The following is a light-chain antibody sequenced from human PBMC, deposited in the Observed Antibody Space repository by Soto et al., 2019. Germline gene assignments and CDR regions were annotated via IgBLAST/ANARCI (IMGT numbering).Light chain of an antibody. CDR1: QSVSAN. Sequence: EIVMTQSPATLSVSPGERATLSCRASQSVSANLAWYQQKPGQTPRLLIHGASTRATGTPAGFSGSGSGTEFTLTISSLQSEDFAVYYCQQYNDWPWTFGQGNQVEIK. V-gene: IGKV3-15*01. CDR2: GAS. J-gene: IGKJ1*01. CDR3: QQYNDWPWT.